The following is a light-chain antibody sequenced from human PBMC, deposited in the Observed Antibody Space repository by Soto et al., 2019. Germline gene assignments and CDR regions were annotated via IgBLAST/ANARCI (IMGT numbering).Light chain of an antibody. CDR2: GAS. CDR1: QSVSSSY. CDR3: QQRSSWPLT. J-gene: IGKJ4*02. V-gene: IGKV3D-20*02. Sequence: VLAQAPGSLSLSPGESATLSCRASQSVSSSYLAWYQQKPGQAPRLLIYGASSRATGIPDRFSGSGSGTDFTLTISSLEPEDFAVYFCQQRSSWPLTFGGGTKVDIK.